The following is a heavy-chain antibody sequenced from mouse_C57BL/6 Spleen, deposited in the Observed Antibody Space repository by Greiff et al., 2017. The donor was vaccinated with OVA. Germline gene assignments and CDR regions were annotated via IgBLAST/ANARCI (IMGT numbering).Heavy chain of an antibody. J-gene: IGHJ4*01. D-gene: IGHD1-1*01. V-gene: IGHV1-69*01. Sequence: VQLQQPGAELVMPGASVKLSCKASGYTFTSYWMHWVKQRPGQGLEWIGEIDPSDSYTNYNQKFKGKSTLTVDKSSSTAYMQLSSLTSEDSAVYYCARRGDGSSPNIAMDYWGQGTSVTVSS. CDR2: IDPSDSYT. CDR3: ARRGDGSSPNIAMDY. CDR1: GYTFTSYW.